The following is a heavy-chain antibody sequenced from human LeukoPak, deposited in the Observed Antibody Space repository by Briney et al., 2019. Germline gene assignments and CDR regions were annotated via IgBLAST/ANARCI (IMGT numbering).Heavy chain of an antibody. CDR3: ARLNNWGSDYYLDY. J-gene: IGHJ4*02. CDR2: IHYSGTT. D-gene: IGHD7-27*01. CDR1: GGSISSYY. V-gene: IGHV4-59*08. Sequence: PSETLSLTCTVSGGSISSYYWSWIRQPPGKGLEWIGYIHYSGTTNYNPSLKSRVTISGDTSKNQFSLKLSSVTAADTAVYYCARLNNWGSDYYLDYWGQGTLVTVSS.